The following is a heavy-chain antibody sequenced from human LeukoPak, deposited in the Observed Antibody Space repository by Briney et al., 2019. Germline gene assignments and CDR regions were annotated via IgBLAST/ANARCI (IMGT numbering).Heavy chain of an antibody. V-gene: IGHV4-59*04. Sequence: SETLSLTCTVSGGSISGYYWSWIRQPPGKGLEWIGYIYYSGSTYYNPSLKSRVTISVDTSKNQFSLKLSSATAADTAVYYCARQMGYYDSSGYYYDYWGQGTLVTVSS. D-gene: IGHD3-22*01. CDR2: IYYSGST. CDR3: ARQMGYYDSSGYYYDY. J-gene: IGHJ4*02. CDR1: GGSISGYY.